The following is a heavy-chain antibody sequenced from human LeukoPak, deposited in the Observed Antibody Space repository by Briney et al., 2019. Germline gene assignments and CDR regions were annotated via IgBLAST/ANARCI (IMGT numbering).Heavy chain of an antibody. J-gene: IGHJ4*02. CDR1: GGSISRSSYY. Sequence: PSETLSLTCTVSGGSISRSSYYWGWIRQPPGKGLEWIGSIYYSGSTYYNPSLKSRVTISVDTSKNQFSLKLSSVTAADTAVYYCARSSPNIVVVVAASSFDYWGQGTLVTVSS. CDR2: IYYSGST. V-gene: IGHV4-39*01. CDR3: ARSSPNIVVVVAASSFDY. D-gene: IGHD2-15*01.